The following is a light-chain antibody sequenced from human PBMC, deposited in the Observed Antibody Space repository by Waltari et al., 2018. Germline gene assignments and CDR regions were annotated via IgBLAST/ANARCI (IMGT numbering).Light chain of an antibody. V-gene: IGLV1-44*01. Sequence: QSVVTQPPSASGTPGQRVTLSCSGSNSNIGSDIVNWYQQFPGTAPKLLIYANKKRPAGVPGRFSASRSGTSASLVISGLQSEDEADYYCATWDASLDTWVFGGGTKVTVL. CDR2: ANK. J-gene: IGLJ3*02. CDR3: ATWDASLDTWV. CDR1: NSNIGSDI.